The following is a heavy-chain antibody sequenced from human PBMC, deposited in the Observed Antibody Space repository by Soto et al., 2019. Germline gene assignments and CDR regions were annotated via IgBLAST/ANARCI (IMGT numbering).Heavy chain of an antibody. V-gene: IGHV3-7*05. J-gene: IGHJ6*02. D-gene: IGHD6-19*01. CDR3: ARDWDQWLVLNDGMDV. Sequence: QAGGSLRLSCAASGFTFSSYWMSWVRQAPGKGLEWVANIKQDGSEKYYVDSVKGRFTISRDNAKNSLYLQMNSLRAEDTAVYYCARDWDQWLVLNDGMDVWGQGTTVTVSS. CDR2: IKQDGSEK. CDR1: GFTFSSYW.